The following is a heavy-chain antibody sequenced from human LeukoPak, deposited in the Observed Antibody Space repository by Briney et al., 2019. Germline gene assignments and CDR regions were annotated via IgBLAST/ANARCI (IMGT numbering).Heavy chain of an antibody. Sequence: GASVKVSCKASGYTFTSYGISWVRQAPRQGLEWMGWISAYNGNTNYAQKLQGRVTMTTDTSTSTTYMELRSLRSDDTAVYYCARDAADIVVVPALQHYYFDYWGQGTLVTVSS. CDR1: GYTFTSYG. D-gene: IGHD2-2*01. V-gene: IGHV1-18*01. CDR3: ARDAADIVVVPALQHYYFDY. J-gene: IGHJ4*02. CDR2: ISAYNGNT.